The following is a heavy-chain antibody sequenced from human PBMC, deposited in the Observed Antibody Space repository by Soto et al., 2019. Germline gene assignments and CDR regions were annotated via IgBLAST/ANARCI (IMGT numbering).Heavy chain of an antibody. Sequence: EVQLLESGGGLVQPGGSLRLSCAASGFTFSSYAMSWVRQAPGKGLEWVSAISGSGGSTYYADSVKGRFTISRDNSKNTLYLQMNSLRAEDTAVYYCAKGEALLLFGESDYFDYWGQGTLVTVSS. CDR2: ISGSGGST. CDR3: AKGEALLLFGESDYFDY. D-gene: IGHD3-10*01. V-gene: IGHV3-23*01. CDR1: GFTFSSYA. J-gene: IGHJ4*02.